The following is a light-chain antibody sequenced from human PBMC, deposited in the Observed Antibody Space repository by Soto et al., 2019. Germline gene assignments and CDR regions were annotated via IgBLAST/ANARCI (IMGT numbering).Light chain of an antibody. Sequence: DIQLTPSPSTLSASVGDRVTITCRASQTISTFLAWYQQKPGKAPHLLIYGASSLQSGVPSRFSGSGSGTEFTLTISSLQPDDFATYYCQHYNSYSEAFGQGTKVDIK. J-gene: IGKJ1*01. V-gene: IGKV1-5*01. CDR3: QHYNSYSEA. CDR2: GAS. CDR1: QTISTF.